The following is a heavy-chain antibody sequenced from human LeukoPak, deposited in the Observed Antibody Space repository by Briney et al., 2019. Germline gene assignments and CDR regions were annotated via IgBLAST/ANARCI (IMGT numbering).Heavy chain of an antibody. J-gene: IGHJ5*02. CDR2: INPNSGGT. CDR1: GYTFTGYY. V-gene: IGHV1-2*02. CDR3: AREHRSTANWFDP. Sequence: GASVKVSCKASGYTFTGYYMHWVRQAPGQGLEWMGWINPNSGGTNYAQKFQGRVTMTRDTSISTAYMELSRLRSDDTAVYYCAREHRSTANWFDPWGQGTLVTVSS.